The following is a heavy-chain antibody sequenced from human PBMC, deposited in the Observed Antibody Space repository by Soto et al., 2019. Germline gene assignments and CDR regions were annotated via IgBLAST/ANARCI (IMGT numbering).Heavy chain of an antibody. J-gene: IGHJ4*02. CDR3: ARGRSSTSPSPIGY. CDR2: IYYSGST. V-gene: IGHV4-31*03. D-gene: IGHD2-2*01. CDR1: GGSISSGGYY. Sequence: QVQLQESGPGLVKPSQTLSLTCTVSGGSISSGGYYWSWIRQHPGKGLEWIGYIYYSGSTYYNPSLTSRVTISVDTSKNQFSRKLSSVSAADTAVYYCARGRSSTSPSPIGYWGQGTLVTVSS.